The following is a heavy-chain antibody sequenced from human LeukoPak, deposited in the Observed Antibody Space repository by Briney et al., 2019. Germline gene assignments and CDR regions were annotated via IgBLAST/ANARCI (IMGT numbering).Heavy chain of an antibody. CDR2: INPSGGST. CDR3: ARESPREIPFDY. J-gene: IGHJ4*02. Sequence: ASVKVSCKASGYTFTSYYMHWVRQAPGQGLEWTGIINPSGGSTSYAQKFQGRVTMTRDTSTSTVYMELSSLRSEDTAVYYCARESPREIPFDYWGQGTLVTVSS. V-gene: IGHV1-46*01. CDR1: GYTFTSYY.